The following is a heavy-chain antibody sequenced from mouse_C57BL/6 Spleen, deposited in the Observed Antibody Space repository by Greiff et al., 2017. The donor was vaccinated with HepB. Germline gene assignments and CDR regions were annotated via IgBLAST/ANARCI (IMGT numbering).Heavy chain of an antibody. Sequence: VQLQESGPELVKPGASVKISCKASGYAFSSSWMNWVKQRPGKGLEWIGRIYPGDGDTNYNGKFKGKATLTADKSSSTAYMQLSSLTSEDSAVYFCARSTGTRGFDYWGQGTTLTVSS. V-gene: IGHV1-82*01. D-gene: IGHD4-1*02. J-gene: IGHJ2*01. CDR1: GYAFSSSW. CDR2: IYPGDGDT. CDR3: ARSTGTRGFDY.